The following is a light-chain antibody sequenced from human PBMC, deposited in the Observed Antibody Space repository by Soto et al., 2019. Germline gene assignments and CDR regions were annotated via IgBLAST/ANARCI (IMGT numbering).Light chain of an antibody. CDR2: NTS. CDR1: QSINSKS. V-gene: IGKV3-20*01. Sequence: EIVLTQSPGTLSLSPGEGATVSCRVSQSINSKSLVWYQRKFGQAPRLLIYNTSSRATGIPDRFSGSGSGTDFTLSISRLEPEDLSVYSCQHYGGSFIFGPGTKVDFK. CDR3: QHYGGSFI. J-gene: IGKJ3*01.